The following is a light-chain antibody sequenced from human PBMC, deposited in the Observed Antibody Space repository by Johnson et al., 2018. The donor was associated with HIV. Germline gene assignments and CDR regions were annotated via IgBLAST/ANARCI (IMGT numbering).Light chain of an antibody. CDR1: SSNIGNNY. V-gene: IGLV1-51*02. CDR2: ENN. Sequence: QSVLTQPPSVSAAPGQKVTISCSGSSSNIGNNYVSWYQQLPGTAPKLLIYENNKRPSGIPDRFSGSKSGTSATLGITGLQTGDEAHYYCGTWDSSLCGGVLGTGT. J-gene: IGLJ1*01. CDR3: GTWDSSLCGGV.